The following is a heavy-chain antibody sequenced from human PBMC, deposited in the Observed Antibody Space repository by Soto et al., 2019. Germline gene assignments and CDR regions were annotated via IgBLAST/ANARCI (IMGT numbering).Heavy chain of an antibody. Sequence: EVQLVESGGGLVQPGRSLRLSCAASGFIFDDYAMHWVRQGPGKGLEWVSSISWNSGSIAYADSVKGRFTISRDNAKNSLYLQMSSLRSEDTALYYCAKDIVYSGYDYFDSWGQGTLVTVSS. J-gene: IGHJ4*02. D-gene: IGHD5-12*01. CDR1: GFIFDDYA. V-gene: IGHV3-9*01. CDR3: AKDIVYSGYDYFDS. CDR2: ISWNSGSI.